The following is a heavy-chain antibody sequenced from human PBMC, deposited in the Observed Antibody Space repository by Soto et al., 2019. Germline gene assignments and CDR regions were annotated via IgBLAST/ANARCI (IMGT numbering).Heavy chain of an antibody. Sequence: QVQLQESGPGLVKPSETLSLTCTVSGGSISSNYWGWIRQPPGNGLEWIGYIFYSGSTNYNPSLKRRVTISVDPSKSQFSLKLSSVTAADTAVYYCARVYCSSTNCFDFFDYWGQGTLVTVSS. V-gene: IGHV4-59*01. D-gene: IGHD2-2*01. CDR1: GGSISSNY. J-gene: IGHJ4*02. CDR2: IFYSGST. CDR3: ARVYCSSTNCFDFFDY.